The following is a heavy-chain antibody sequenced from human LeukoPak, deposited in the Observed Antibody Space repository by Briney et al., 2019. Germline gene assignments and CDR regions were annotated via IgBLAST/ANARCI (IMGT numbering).Heavy chain of an antibody. D-gene: IGHD3-10*01. V-gene: IGHV1-46*01. CDR3: ARDLNGSGSYLRGDYYYGMGV. CDR1: GYTFTSYY. Sequence: ASVKVSCKASGYTFTSYYMHWVRQTPGQGLEWMGIINPSGGSTSYAQRFQGRVTMTRDTSTSTVYMELSSLRSEDTAVHYCARDLNGSGSYLRGDYYYGMGVWGQGTTVTVSS. CDR2: INPSGGST. J-gene: IGHJ6*02.